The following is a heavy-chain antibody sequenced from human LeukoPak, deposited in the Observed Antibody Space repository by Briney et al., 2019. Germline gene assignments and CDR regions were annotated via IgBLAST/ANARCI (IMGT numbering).Heavy chain of an antibody. V-gene: IGHV1-8*01. J-gene: IGHJ4*02. CDR1: GYTFTSYD. CDR3: ARKMHLYGSGSYFVY. D-gene: IGHD3-10*01. Sequence: ASVKVSCKASGYTFTSYDINWVRQATGQGLEWMGWVNPNSGNTGYAQKFQGRVTMTRNTSISTAYMELSSLRSEDTAVYYCARKMHLYGSGSYFVYWGQGTLVTVSS. CDR2: VNPNSGNT.